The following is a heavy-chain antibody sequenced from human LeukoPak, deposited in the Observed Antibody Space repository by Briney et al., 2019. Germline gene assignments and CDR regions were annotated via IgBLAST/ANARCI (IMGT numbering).Heavy chain of an antibody. J-gene: IGHJ5*02. CDR1: GGSISSGDYY. CDR2: IYYSGST. CDR3: ARVHYYGSGSYYFQGWFDP. D-gene: IGHD3-10*01. Sequence: SQTLSLTCTVSGGSISSGDYYWSWIRQPPGKGLEWIGYIYYSGSTYYSPSLKSRVTISVDTSKNQFSLKLSSVTAADTAVYYCARVHYYGSGSYYFQGWFDPWGQGTLVTVSS. V-gene: IGHV4-30-4*01.